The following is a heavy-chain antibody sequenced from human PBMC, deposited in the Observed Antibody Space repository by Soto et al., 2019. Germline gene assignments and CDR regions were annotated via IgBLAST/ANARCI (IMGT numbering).Heavy chain of an antibody. D-gene: IGHD1-1*01. Sequence: GASVKVSCKASGYTFTGYYMHWVRQAPGQGLEWMGWINPNSGGTNYAQKFQGRVTMTRDTSISTAYMELSRLRSDDTAVYYCARDLPGTTVNFDYWGQGTLVTVS. CDR3: ARDLPGTTVNFDY. J-gene: IGHJ4*02. CDR1: GYTFTGYY. V-gene: IGHV1-2*02. CDR2: INPNSGGT.